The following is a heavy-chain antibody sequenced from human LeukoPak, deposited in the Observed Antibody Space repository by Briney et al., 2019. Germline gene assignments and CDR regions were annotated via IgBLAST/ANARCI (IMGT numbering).Heavy chain of an antibody. D-gene: IGHD3-10*01. CDR3: ARDRAYYYGSGSYFSLGY. Sequence: SETLSLTCAVSGGSISSGGYYWSWIRQPAGKGLEWIGRIYTSGSTNYNPSLKSRVTMSVDTSKNQFSLKLSSVTAADTAVYYCARDRAYYYGSGSYFSLGYWGQGTLVTVSS. V-gene: IGHV4-61*02. CDR2: IYTSGST. J-gene: IGHJ4*02. CDR1: GGSISSGGYY.